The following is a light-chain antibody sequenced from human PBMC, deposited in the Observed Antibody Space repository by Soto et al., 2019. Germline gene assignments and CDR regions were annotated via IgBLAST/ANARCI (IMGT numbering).Light chain of an antibody. Sequence: QSVLTQPRSVSGSPRQSVTISCTGTSSDVGAYNYVSWYQQHPAKAPNLMIYDVSKRPSGVPDRFSGSKSGNTASLTISGLQAEDEGDYYCCSYTNSAYVFGTGTKVTVL. J-gene: IGLJ1*01. CDR3: CSYTNSAYV. CDR1: SSDVGAYNY. CDR2: DVS. V-gene: IGLV2-11*01.